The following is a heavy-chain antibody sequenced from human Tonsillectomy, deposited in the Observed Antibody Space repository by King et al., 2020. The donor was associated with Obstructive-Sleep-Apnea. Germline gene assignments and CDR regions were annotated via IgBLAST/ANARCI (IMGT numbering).Heavy chain of an antibody. Sequence: VQLVESGGGVVQPGGSLRLSCAASGFTFISSGMHWVRQAPGKGLEWVTFIRYDGSNEYYADSVKGRFSISRDNSKNTLFLQMNSLRTEDTAVYYCAKDNSNWSFDYWGQGILVTVSS. V-gene: IGHV3-30*02. J-gene: IGHJ4*02. CDR3: AKDNSNWSFDY. D-gene: IGHD6-13*01. CDR2: IRYDGSNE. CDR1: GFTFISSG.